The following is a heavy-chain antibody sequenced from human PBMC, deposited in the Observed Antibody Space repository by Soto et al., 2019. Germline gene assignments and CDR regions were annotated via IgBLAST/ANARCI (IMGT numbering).Heavy chain of an antibody. V-gene: IGHV1-24*01. CDR3: ATGLQHLVNPYYFDL. J-gene: IGHJ4*02. CDR2: FDPEDGEI. D-gene: IGHD2-15*01. CDR1: GYSLTELS. Sequence: ASVKVSCKVSGYSLTELSIHWVLQAPGKGPEWMGGFDPEDGEIKFAQNFQGRVTMTEDTPTDTAYMELSSLRSEDTALYYCATGLQHLVNPYYFDLWGQGTLVTVSS.